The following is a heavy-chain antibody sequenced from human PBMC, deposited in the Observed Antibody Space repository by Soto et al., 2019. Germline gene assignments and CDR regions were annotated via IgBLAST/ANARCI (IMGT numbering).Heavy chain of an antibody. CDR3: ASDRAKSKDYYYYGMDV. Sequence: SETMCHTWTFSDCSISSVCCFLPWKHQPPGKGLEWIGYIYYSGSTYYNPSLKSRLTMSVDTSKNQFSLKLSSVTAADTAVYYCASDRAKSKDYYYYGMDVWGQGTTVTVSS. D-gene: IGHD5-12*01. V-gene: IGHV4-30-4*01. J-gene: IGHJ6*02. CDR1: DCSISSVCCF. CDR2: IYYSGST.